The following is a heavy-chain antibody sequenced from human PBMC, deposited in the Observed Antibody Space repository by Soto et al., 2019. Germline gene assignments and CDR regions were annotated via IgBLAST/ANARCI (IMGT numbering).Heavy chain of an antibody. CDR2: IIPIFGTA. CDR3: ASDGKDIVLVPAAADYGMDV. J-gene: IGHJ6*02. CDR1: GGTFSSYA. Sequence: QVQLVQSGAEVKKPGSSVKVSCKASGGTFSSYAISWVRQAPGQGLEWMGGIIPIFGTANYAQKFQGRVTITADESTSTAYMELSSLRSEDTAVYYCASDGKDIVLVPAAADYGMDVWGQGTTVTVSS. D-gene: IGHD2-2*01. V-gene: IGHV1-69*12.